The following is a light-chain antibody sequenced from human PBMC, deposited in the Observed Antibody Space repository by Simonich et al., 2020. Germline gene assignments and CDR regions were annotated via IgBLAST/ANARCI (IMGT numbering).Light chain of an antibody. CDR1: PSVLYSSNTKNS. CDR3: QQYYSTPPIT. V-gene: IGKV4-1*01. J-gene: IGKJ3*01. CDR2: WAS. Sequence: DIVMTQSPDSLAVSLGERATINCKSSPSVLYSSNTKNSLAWYQQKPGQPPKLLIYWASTREAGVPERFSGSGSGTDFTLTISRLQAEDVAVYYCQQYYSTPPITFGPGPKVDIK.